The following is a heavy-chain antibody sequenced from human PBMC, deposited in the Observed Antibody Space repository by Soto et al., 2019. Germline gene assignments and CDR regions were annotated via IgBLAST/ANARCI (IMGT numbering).Heavy chain of an antibody. CDR2: INPSGGST. V-gene: IGHV1-46*01. CDR3: AIPQEDSSGYSLDY. CDR1: GYTFTSYY. D-gene: IGHD3-22*01. J-gene: IGHJ4*02. Sequence: QVQLVQSGAEVKKPGASVKVSCKASGYTFTSYYMHWVRQAPGQGLEWMGIINPSGGSTSYAQKFQGRVTXXRXTXMSTVYMELSSLRSEYTAVYYCAIPQEDSSGYSLDYWGQGTLVTVSS.